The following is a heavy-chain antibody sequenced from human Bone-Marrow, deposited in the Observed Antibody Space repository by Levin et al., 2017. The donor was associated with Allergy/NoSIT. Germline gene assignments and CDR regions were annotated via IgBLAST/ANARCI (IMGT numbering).Heavy chain of an antibody. CDR1: GFTFSSAW. D-gene: IGHD6-6*01. Sequence: GGSLRLSCAASGFTFSSAWMSWVRQAPGEGLEWVGRIKSKTDGGTIDYAAHVKGRFTISRDDSINTLFLQMDSLKTEDTAIYYCTITSARDYWGQGTLVTVSS. CDR2: IKSKTDGGTI. V-gene: IGHV3-15*01. CDR3: TITSARDY. J-gene: IGHJ4*02.